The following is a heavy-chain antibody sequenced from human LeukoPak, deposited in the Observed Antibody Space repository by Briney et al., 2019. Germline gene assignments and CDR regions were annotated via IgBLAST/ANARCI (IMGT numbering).Heavy chain of an antibody. D-gene: IGHD4-17*01. CDR2: IYYSGST. Sequence: SETLSLTCTVSGGSISSYYWSWIRQPPGKGLEWIGYIYYSGSTNYNPSLKSRVTISVDTSKNQFSLKLSSVTAADTAVYYCAIRARTDYGDYDPPIDAFDIWGQGTMVTVSS. CDR1: GGSISSYY. J-gene: IGHJ3*02. CDR3: AIRARTDYGDYDPPIDAFDI. V-gene: IGHV4-59*01.